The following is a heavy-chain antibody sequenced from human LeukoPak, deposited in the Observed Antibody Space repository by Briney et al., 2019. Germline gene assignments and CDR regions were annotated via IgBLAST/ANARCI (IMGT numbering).Heavy chain of an antibody. Sequence: GSLRLSCTASGFTFGDYAMSWVRQAPGKGLEWIGEINHSGSTNYNPSLKSRVTISVDTSKNQFSLKLSSVTAADTAVYYCARGLTMLPDYWGQGTLVTVSS. CDR3: ARGLTMLPDY. V-gene: IGHV4-34*01. J-gene: IGHJ4*02. CDR2: INHSGST. CDR1: GFTFGDYA. D-gene: IGHD3-10*01.